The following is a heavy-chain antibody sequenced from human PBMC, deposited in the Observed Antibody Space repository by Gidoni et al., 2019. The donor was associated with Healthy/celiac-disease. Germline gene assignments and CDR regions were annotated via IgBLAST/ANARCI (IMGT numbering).Heavy chain of an antibody. D-gene: IGHD3-22*01. CDR1: GYTFTSYY. J-gene: IGHJ3*02. CDR3: ARDLPDDSRDNDAFDI. Sequence: QVQLVQSGAEVKKPGASVKVSCKASGYTFTSYYMHWVRQAPGQGLEWMGIINPSGGSTSYAQKFQGRVTMTRDTSTSTVYMELSSLRSEDTAVYYCARDLPDDSRDNDAFDIWGQGTMVTVSS. V-gene: IGHV1-46*01. CDR2: INPSGGST.